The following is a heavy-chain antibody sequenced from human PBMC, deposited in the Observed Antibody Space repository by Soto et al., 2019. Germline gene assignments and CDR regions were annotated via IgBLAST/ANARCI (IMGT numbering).Heavy chain of an antibody. V-gene: IGHV1-24*01. Sequence: QVQLVQSGAEVKKPGASVKVSCKVSGYTLTELSMHWVRQAPGKGLEWMGGFDPEDGETIYAQKFQGRVTMTEDTDTDKGYTDLSNLRSEDKAVYYCATAELGNARYPWRGLGDYWGQGTLVTVSS. CDR2: FDPEDGET. J-gene: IGHJ4*02. D-gene: IGHD1-26*01. CDR1: GYTLTELS. CDR3: ATAELGNARYPWRGLGDY.